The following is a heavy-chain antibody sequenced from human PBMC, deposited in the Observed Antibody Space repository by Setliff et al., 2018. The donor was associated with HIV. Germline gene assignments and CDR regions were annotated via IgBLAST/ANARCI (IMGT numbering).Heavy chain of an antibody. D-gene: IGHD6-19*01. J-gene: IGHJ4*02. Sequence: SETLSLTCTVSGGSISSYYWTWIRQPPGKGLEWIGYIYYSGSTSYNPSLNSRVTMSVDTSRDQFSLKVRSVTAADTAVYYCARMRGRAVLSYYFDHWGQGRLVT. CDR2: IYYSGST. V-gene: IGHV4-59*01. CDR1: GGSISSYY. CDR3: ARMRGRAVLSYYFDH.